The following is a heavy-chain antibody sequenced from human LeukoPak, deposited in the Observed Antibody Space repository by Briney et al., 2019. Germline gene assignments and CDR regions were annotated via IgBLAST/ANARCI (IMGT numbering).Heavy chain of an antibody. Sequence: PSETLSLTCAVYGGSFSSYYWSWIRQPPGKGLEWIGEINHSGRTNYNPSLKSRVTISVDTSKNQFSLKVRSVTAADTAVYYCARLISGRGSGTYYTPRAKPHYYYYYMDVWATGTTVTISS. CDR1: GGSFSSYY. CDR2: INHSGRT. D-gene: IGHD3-10*01. CDR3: ARLISGRGSGTYYTPRAKPHYYYYYMDV. J-gene: IGHJ6*03. V-gene: IGHV4-34*01.